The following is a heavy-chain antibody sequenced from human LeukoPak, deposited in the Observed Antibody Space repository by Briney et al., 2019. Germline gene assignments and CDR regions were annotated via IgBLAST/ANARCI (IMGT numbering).Heavy chain of an antibody. D-gene: IGHD6-19*01. J-gene: IGHJ4*02. CDR1: GFTFSSYG. CDR2: IWYDGSNK. CDR3: ARLSSGWRPLADY. V-gene: IGHV3-33*01. Sequence: GGSLRLSCAASGFTFSSYGMHWVRQAPGKGLEWVAVIWYDGSNKYYADSVKGRFTISRDNSKNTLYLQMNSLRAEDTAVYYCARLSSGWRPLADYWGQGTLVTVSS.